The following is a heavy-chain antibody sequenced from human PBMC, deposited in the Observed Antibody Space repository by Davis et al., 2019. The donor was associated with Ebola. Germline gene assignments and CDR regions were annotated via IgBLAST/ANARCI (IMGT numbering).Heavy chain of an antibody. CDR2: IWYDGSNK. J-gene: IGHJ6*02. V-gene: IGHV3-33*01. CDR1: GFTFSSYG. D-gene: IGHD3-16*01. CDR3: ARGDMITFGGVDYGMDV. Sequence: PGGSLRLSCAASGFTFSSYGMHWVRQAPGKGLEWVAVIWYDGSNKYYADSVKGRFTISRDNSKNTLYLQMNSLRAEDTAVYYCARGDMITFGGVDYGMDVWGQGTTVTVSS.